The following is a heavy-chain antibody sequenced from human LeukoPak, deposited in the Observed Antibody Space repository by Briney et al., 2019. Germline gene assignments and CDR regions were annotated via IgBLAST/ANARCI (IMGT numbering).Heavy chain of an antibody. V-gene: IGHV3-33*01. Sequence: GGSLRLSCAASGFTVSTSGMHWVRQAPGRGLEGVADIWANGNDKYYADSLKGRFTVSRDNSNNMAYLHMSNLRAEDTAVYYCARDSAYYRFDHWGQGTLVTVSS. CDR2: IWANGNDK. D-gene: IGHD3-22*01. CDR3: ARDSAYYRFDH. CDR1: GFTVSTSG. J-gene: IGHJ4*02.